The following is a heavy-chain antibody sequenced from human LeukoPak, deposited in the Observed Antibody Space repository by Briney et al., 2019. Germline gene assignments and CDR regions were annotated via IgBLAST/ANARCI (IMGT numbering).Heavy chain of an antibody. D-gene: IGHD3-3*01. V-gene: IGHV4-39*07. CDR1: GGSISSSSYY. CDR2: IYTSGST. Sequence: PSETLSLTCTVSGGSISSSSYYWGWIRQPPGKGLEWIGSIYTSGSTNYNPSLKSRVTISVDTSKNQFSLKLSSVTAADTAVYYCARERKRITIFGVVTTDFDYWGQGTLVTVSS. J-gene: IGHJ4*02. CDR3: ARERKRITIFGVVTTDFDY.